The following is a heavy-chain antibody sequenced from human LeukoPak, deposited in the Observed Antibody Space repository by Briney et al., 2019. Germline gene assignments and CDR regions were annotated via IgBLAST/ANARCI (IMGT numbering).Heavy chain of an antibody. CDR2: INTNTGNP. Sequence: ASVKVSCKASGYTFTGYAMNWVRQAPGQGLEWMGWINTNTGNPTYAQGFTGRFVFSLDTSVSTAYLQISSLKAEDTAVYYCARDKIRTDSSSWAYNWFDPWGQGTLVTVSS. CDR3: ARDKIRTDSSSWAYNWFDP. D-gene: IGHD6-13*01. V-gene: IGHV7-4-1*02. J-gene: IGHJ5*02. CDR1: GYTFTGYA.